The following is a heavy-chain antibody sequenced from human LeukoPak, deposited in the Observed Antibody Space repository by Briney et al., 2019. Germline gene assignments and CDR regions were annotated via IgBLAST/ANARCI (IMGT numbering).Heavy chain of an antibody. J-gene: IGHJ5*02. CDR2: INSDGINT. D-gene: IGHD3-22*01. V-gene: IGHV3-74*01. CDR3: ARDLGQYYDTSDNWFDP. Sequence: GGSLRLSCAASGFTFSNYWMHWVRQAPGKGLVWVSRINSDGINTSYADSVKGRFTISRDNAENTLNLQMNSLRAEYTAVYYCARDLGQYYDTSDNWFDPWGQGTLVTVSS. CDR1: GFTFSNYW.